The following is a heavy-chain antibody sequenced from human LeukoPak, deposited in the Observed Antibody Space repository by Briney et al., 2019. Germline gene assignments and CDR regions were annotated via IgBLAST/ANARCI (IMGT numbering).Heavy chain of an antibody. Sequence: SETLSLTCAVSGGSISNSRYYWGWIRQPPGKGLECIGTIYYSGSTYYNPSLKSRVTISVDTSKNQFSLKLSSVTAADTAFYYCARYIVSYPHDAFDIWGQGTMVTVSS. CDR3: ARYIVSYPHDAFDI. CDR2: IYYSGST. D-gene: IGHD1-26*01. J-gene: IGHJ3*02. V-gene: IGHV4-39*07. CDR1: GGSISNSRYY.